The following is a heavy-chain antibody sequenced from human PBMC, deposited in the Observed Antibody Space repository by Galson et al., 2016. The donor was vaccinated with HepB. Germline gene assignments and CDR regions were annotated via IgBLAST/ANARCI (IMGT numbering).Heavy chain of an antibody. CDR1: GFSFRSHA. CDR3: ARMRYSSGWLDGFDI. V-gene: IGHV3-21*01. CDR2: ISSGSSYK. Sequence: SLRLSCAVSGFSFRSHAMNWARQAPGKGLEWVSSISSGSSYKYYADSVKGRFTISRDNARNSLYLQMNSMGVEDTAVYYCARMRYSSGWLDGFDIWGQGTMVTVSS. J-gene: IGHJ3*02. D-gene: IGHD6-19*01.